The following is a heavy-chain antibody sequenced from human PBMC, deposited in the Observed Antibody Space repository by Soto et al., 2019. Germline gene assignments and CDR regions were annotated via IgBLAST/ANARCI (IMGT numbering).Heavy chain of an antibody. D-gene: IGHD1-7*01. CDR2: ISGSGGST. V-gene: IGHV3-23*01. CDR3: AKVLRSSRELLSFRVY. CDR1: GFTFSSYA. J-gene: IGHJ4*02. Sequence: HPGGSLRLSCAASGFTFSSYAMSWVRQAPGKGLEWVSAISGSGGSTYYADSVKGRFTISRDNSKNTLYLQMNSLRAEDTAVYYCAKVLRSSRELLSFRVYWRQGTLVTVSS.